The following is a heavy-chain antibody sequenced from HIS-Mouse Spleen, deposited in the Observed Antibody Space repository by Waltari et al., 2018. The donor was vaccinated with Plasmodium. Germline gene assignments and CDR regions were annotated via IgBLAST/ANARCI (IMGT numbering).Heavy chain of an antibody. D-gene: IGHD7-27*01. CDR1: GFTFSSYG. CDR2: ISYDGSNK. Sequence: VQLVESGGGVVQPGRSLRLSCAASGFTFSSYGMHWVRQAPGKGLEWVAVISYDGSNKYYADSVKGRFTISRDNSKNTLYLQMNSLRAEDTAVYYCARDTLGMRDWGQGTLVTVSS. CDR3: ARDTLGMRD. V-gene: IGHV3-30*03. J-gene: IGHJ4*02.